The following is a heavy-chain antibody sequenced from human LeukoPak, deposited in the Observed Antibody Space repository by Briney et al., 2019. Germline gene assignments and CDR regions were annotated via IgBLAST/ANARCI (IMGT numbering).Heavy chain of an antibody. D-gene: IGHD1-26*01. V-gene: IGHV1-2*02. CDR2: INPNSGGT. J-gene: IGHJ4*02. CDR1: GYTFTGYY. CDR3: ARGLVGATTRFDY. Sequence: EASVKVSCKASGYTFTGYYMHWVRQAPGQGLEWMGWINPNSGGTNYAQKFQGRVTMTRDTSISTAYMELSRLRSDDTAVYYCARGLVGATTRFDYWGQGTLVTVSS.